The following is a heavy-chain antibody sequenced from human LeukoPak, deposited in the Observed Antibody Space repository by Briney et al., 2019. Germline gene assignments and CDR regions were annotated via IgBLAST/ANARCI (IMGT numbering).Heavy chain of an antibody. J-gene: IGHJ6*02. D-gene: IGHD2-2*01. CDR2: ISAYNGNT. V-gene: IGHV1-18*01. CDR1: GYTFTSYG. Sequence: GASVKVSCKASGYTFTSYGISWVRQAPGQGLEWMGRISAYNGNTNYAQKLQGRVTMTTDTSTSTAYMELRSLRSDDTAVYYCAREGHIVVVPAAMEYYYYGMDVWGQGTTVTVSS. CDR3: AREGHIVVVPAAMEYYYYGMDV.